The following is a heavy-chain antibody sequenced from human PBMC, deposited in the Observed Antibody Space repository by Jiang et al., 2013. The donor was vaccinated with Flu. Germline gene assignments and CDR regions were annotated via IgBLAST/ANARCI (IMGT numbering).Heavy chain of an antibody. Sequence: TLSLTCTVSGGSISDYYWSWIRQPPGKGLEWIGYLSNNGNSNYNPSLKSRVTISLDTSKNHFSLKLNSVAPADTAVYYCAREWFKRFDPWGQGTLVTVSS. CDR3: AREWFKRFDP. CDR1: GGSISDYY. CDR2: LSNNGNS. J-gene: IGHJ5*02. V-gene: IGHV4-59*01. D-gene: IGHD3-10*01.